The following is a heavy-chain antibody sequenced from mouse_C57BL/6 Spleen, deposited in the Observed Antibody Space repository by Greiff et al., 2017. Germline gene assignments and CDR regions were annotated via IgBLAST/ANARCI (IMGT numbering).Heavy chain of an antibody. V-gene: IGHV1-78*01. Sequence: VKLQESDAELVKPGASVKISCKVSGYTFTDHTIHWMKQRPEQGLEWIGYIYPRDGSTKYNEKFKGKATLTADKSSSTAYMQLNSLTSEDSAVYFCARVWDGLTGYFDYWGQGTTLTVSS. CDR1: GYTFTDHT. CDR3: ARVWDGLTGYFDY. CDR2: IYPRDGST. D-gene: IGHD4-1*01. J-gene: IGHJ2*01.